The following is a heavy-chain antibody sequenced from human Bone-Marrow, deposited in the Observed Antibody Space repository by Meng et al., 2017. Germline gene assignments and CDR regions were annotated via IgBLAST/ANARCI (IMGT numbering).Heavy chain of an antibody. V-gene: IGHV4-4*02. CDR1: GASISSSHW. D-gene: IGHD3-3*01. CDR2: IYHDGST. CDR3: ARAAYDIWSGYAP. Sequence: QVQLQESGPGLVKPSWTLSLTCAVSGASISSSHWWGWVRQPPGKGLEWIGEIYHDGSTNYTPSLKSRVTISVDKSKNQFSLKLSSVTAADTAVYYCARAAYDIWSGYAPWGQGSLVTVSS. J-gene: IGHJ5*02.